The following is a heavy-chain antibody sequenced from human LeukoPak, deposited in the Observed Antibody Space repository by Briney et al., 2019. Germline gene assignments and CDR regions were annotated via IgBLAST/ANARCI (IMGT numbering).Heavy chain of an antibody. J-gene: IGHJ4*02. D-gene: IGHD2-21*02. CDR2: IYTSGST. Sequence: SETLSLTCTVSGGSISSYYWSWIRQPAGKGLEWIGRIYTSGSTNYNPSLKSRVTMSVDTSKNQFSLKLSSVTAADTAVYYCAREVQYCGGDCPSYYFDYWGQGTLVTVSS. CDR3: AREVQYCGGDCPSYYFDY. V-gene: IGHV4-4*07. CDR1: GGSISSYY.